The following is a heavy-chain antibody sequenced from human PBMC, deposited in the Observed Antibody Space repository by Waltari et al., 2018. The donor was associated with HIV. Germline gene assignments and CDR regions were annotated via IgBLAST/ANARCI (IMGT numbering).Heavy chain of an antibody. CDR2: LSDDGRRP. D-gene: IGHD1-20*01. CDR3: ARQYNPLYDYYYGMDV. CDR1: GFTLRTYV. J-gene: IGHJ6*02. V-gene: IGHV3-23*01. Sequence: EVQLLESGGGLVQPGGSLSPSCLPSGFTLRTYVMTWVRQSPGNGLDWVAGLSDDGRRPNYADSVKGRFTSSRDISKSTLYLQMNSLRAEDTAVYYCARQYNPLYDYYYGMDVWGQGTTVTVSS.